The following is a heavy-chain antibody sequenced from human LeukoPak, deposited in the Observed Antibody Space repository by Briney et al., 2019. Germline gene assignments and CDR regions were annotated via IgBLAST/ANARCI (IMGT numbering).Heavy chain of an antibody. CDR2: IWYDGSNK. D-gene: IGHD3-22*01. Sequence: GGSLLLSCAASCCTFISYGMNGVRQAPGKGLEWVAVIWYDGSNKYYADSVKGRFTTSRDNSKNTLYLQMNSLRAEDTAVYYCAKDNPFPYAGSGYYPSFFDYWGQGTLVTVSS. V-gene: IGHV3-33*06. J-gene: IGHJ4*02. CDR1: CCTFISYG. CDR3: AKDNPFPYAGSGYYPSFFDY.